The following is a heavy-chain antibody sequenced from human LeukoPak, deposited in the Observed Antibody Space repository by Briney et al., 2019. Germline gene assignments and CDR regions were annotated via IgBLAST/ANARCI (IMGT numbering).Heavy chain of an antibody. V-gene: IGHV3-48*01. CDR3: ASDVVPAANEGGY. CDR1: GFTFSSYS. Sequence: GGSLRLSCAASGFTFSSYSMKWVRQAPGKGLEWVSYISSSSSTIYYADSVKGRFTISRDNAKNSLYLQMNSLRAEDTAVYYCASDVVPAANEGGYWGQGTLVTVSS. CDR2: ISSSSSTI. J-gene: IGHJ4*02. D-gene: IGHD2-2*01.